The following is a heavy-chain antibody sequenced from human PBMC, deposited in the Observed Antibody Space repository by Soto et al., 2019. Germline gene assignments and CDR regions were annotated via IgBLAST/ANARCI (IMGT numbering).Heavy chain of an antibody. Sequence: SVKVSCKASGGTFYTYTFSWVRQAPGQGLEWMGSITPIYPTTNYAEKFQGRLTVTADGSTNTAYMELNSLTSDDTAVYYCAKIPRYSFPPRDVLASWAQGPLVTVSS. V-gene: IGHV1-69*13. CDR2: ITPIYPTT. J-gene: IGHJ4*02. CDR1: GGTFYTYT. CDR3: AKIPRYSFPPRDVLAS. D-gene: IGHD5-18*01.